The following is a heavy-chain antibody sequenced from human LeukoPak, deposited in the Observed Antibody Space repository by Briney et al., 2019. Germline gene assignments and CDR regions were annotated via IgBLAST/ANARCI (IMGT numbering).Heavy chain of an antibody. CDR3: VSQSYSGSDNYYFHY. CDR1: GFMFSAYA. D-gene: IGHD1-26*01. J-gene: IGHJ4*02. CDR2: ISGSGERT. Sequence: GWSLRLSCVTSGFMFSAYAMSWVRQAPGKGVEWVSIISGSGERTYYTDSVKGRFTVSRDNSKNTLYLQMKSLRAEDTTVYYCVSQSYSGSDNYYFHYWGQGTLVAVSS. V-gene: IGHV3-23*01.